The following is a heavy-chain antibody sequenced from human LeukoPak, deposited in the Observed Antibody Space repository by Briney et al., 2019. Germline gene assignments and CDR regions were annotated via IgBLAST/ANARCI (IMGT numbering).Heavy chain of an antibody. V-gene: IGHV3-74*01. CDR1: GFTFSSYW. Sequence: GGSLRLSCAASGFTFSSYWMHWIRQAPGKGLVWVSRIHSDGIGTSYADSVRGRFTISRDNAKNTVYLQMNSLRAEDTAVYYCARDQGSFDYWGQGALVTVSS. J-gene: IGHJ4*02. CDR3: ARDQGSFDY. CDR2: IHSDGIGT.